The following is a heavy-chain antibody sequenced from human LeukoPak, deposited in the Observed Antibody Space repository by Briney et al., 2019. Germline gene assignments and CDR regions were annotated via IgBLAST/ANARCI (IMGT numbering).Heavy chain of an antibody. CDR1: GFTFSPSW. CDR2: IKQDGSEK. Sequence: GGSLRLSCAASGFTFSPSWMNWVRQVPGKGLEWVADIKQDGSEKYYVDSVKGRFTVSRDNAKNSLYLQMNSLRAEDTAVYYCARGDYFDRRFDFWGQGTLVTVSS. V-gene: IGHV3-7*01. J-gene: IGHJ4*02. CDR3: ARGDYFDRRFDF. D-gene: IGHD3-22*01.